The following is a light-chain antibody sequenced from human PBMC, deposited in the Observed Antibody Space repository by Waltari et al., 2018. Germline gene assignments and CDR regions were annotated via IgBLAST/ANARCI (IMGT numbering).Light chain of an antibody. V-gene: IGLV3-21*04. CDR2: YDS. CDR3: LVWHSTIDHQGV. J-gene: IGLJ2*01. Sequence: SYVVTQSPSVSVAPGETARLTCGGHNIGSKSVHWYQPRPGQAPVLVISYDSDRPSGIPERFSGSNSGNTATLTISWVEAEDEADYYCLVWHSTIDHQGVFGGGTKLTVL. CDR1: NIGSKS.